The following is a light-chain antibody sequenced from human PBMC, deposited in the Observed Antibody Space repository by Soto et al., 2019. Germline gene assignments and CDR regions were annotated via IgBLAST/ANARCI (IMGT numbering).Light chain of an antibody. CDR3: QQSFTTPRT. CDR1: QTITTS. V-gene: IGKV1-39*01. CDR2: GAS. J-gene: IGKJ1*01. Sequence: DIQLTQSPSSLSASVGDRLTITCRASQTITTSLNWYQQTPGKAPKVLIFGASNLQSGVPSRFSGSRSGTDFTLTITSLQPEDSATYYCQQSFTTPRTFGQGTRVEIK.